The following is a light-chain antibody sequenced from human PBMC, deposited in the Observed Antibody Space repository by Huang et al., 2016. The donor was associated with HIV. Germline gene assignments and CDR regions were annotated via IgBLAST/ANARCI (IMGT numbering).Light chain of an antibody. CDR2: AAS. Sequence: IQLTQSPSSLSASVGDRVTITCRASQDIISYLAWYQQKPGKAPKLLIYAASTLGSGVASRFSGSGSGTDFTLTINNLQPEDFATYYCLQLNTYPGTFGPGTNVDV. V-gene: IGKV1-9*01. CDR3: LQLNTYPGT. J-gene: IGKJ3*01. CDR1: QDIISY.